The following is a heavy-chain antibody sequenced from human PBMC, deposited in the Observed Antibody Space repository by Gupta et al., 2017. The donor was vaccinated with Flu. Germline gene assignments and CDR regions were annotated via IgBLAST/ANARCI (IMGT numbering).Heavy chain of an antibody. D-gene: IGHD6-19*01. CDR3: TRAIAVAGSRGHMDV. CDR2: IRSKAYGGTT. V-gene: IGHV3-49*04. J-gene: IGHJ6*02. CDR1: GFTFGDYA. Sequence: EVQLVESGGGLVQPGRSLRLSCTASGFTFGDYAMSWVSQAPGKGLEWVGFIRSKAYGGTTEYAASVKGRFTISRDDSKSIAYLQMNSLKTEDTAVYYCTRAIAVAGSRGHMDVWGQGTTVTVSS.